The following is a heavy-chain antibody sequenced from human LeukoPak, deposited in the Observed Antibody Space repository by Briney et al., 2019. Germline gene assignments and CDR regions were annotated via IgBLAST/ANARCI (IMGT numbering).Heavy chain of an antibody. CDR1: GLTFSTYS. D-gene: IGHD1-14*01. J-gene: IGHJ5*02. CDR3: ARAAQPGFDP. V-gene: IGHV3-48*01. CDR2: ISSDSGTI. Sequence: GGSLRLSCGASGLTFSTYSMNWVRQAPGKGLEWVSYISSDSGTIYYADSVKGRFTISRDNAKKSLYLQMNSLRAEDTVVYYCARAAQPGFDPWGQGTLVTVSS.